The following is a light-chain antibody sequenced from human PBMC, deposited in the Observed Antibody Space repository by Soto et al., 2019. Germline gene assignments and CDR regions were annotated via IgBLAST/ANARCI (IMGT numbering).Light chain of an antibody. CDR2: AAF. V-gene: IGKV3-15*01. Sequence: EIVMTQSPATLSVSPGERATLSCRASQSVNSYLAWYQQIPGQAPRLLIYAAFTRAPGVPARFSGSGSGTEFTLTISSLQSDDSAVYFCQQYNSWPPLTFGGGTKVDIK. CDR1: QSVNSY. CDR3: QQYNSWPPLT. J-gene: IGKJ4*01.